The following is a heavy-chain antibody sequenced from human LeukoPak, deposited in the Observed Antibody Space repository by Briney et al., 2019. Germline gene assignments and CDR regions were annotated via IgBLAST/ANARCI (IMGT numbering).Heavy chain of an antibody. V-gene: IGHV4-4*02. CDR2: IYHSGST. J-gene: IGHJ6*02. D-gene: IGHD2-21*01. CDR3: TRQHSGGMDV. CDR1: GGSIRSSNW. Sequence: SETLSLTCAVCGGSIRSSNWWSWVRQSPGKGLEWIGEIYHSGSTNYNPSLKSRVTISVDKSKNQFSLQLNSVSPEDTAVYYCTRQHSGGMDVWGQGTTVTVSS.